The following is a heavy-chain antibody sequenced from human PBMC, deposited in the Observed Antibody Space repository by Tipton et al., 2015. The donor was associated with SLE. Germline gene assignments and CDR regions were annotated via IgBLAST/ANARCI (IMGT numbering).Heavy chain of an antibody. CDR3: ARDRDIVLEPVPIPPAFDI. Sequence: TLSLTCAVNGGSLSGYAWSWIRQPPGKGLEWIGEINHSGFTNYRPSLKSRVIISLDTSRNHFSLKLTSVTAADTAVYFCARDRDIVLEPVPIPPAFDIWGQGTTVTVSS. J-gene: IGHJ3*02. V-gene: IGHV4-34*01. D-gene: IGHD2-8*02. CDR1: GGSLSGYA. CDR2: INHSGFT.